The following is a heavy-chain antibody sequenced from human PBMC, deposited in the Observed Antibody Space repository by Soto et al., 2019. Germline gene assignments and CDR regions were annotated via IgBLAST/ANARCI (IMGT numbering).Heavy chain of an antibody. CDR3: GSSALYVMDV. J-gene: IGHJ6*02. CDR2: IYYSGNT. Sequence: SETMSLTCSVAGGFISSGYYYWSRIRHPPGKGLEWIGNIYYSGNTYYNPSLKSRLIISIDTARIRFSLKVGSVTAADTAVYYCGSSALYVMDVWGQGTTVTVSS. V-gene: IGHV4-30-4*01. CDR1: GGFISSGYYY.